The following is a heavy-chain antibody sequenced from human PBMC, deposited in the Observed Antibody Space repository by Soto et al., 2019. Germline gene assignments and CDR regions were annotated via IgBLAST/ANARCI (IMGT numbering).Heavy chain of an antibody. CDR3: ARKGTSYFDY. J-gene: IGHJ4*02. CDR1: GDSVSTNSAA. Sequence: SQTLSLTCAISGDSVSTNSAAWNWIRQSPSRGLEWLGRTYYRSKWYNDYAVSVESRIIINPDTSKNLFSLQLNSVTPEDTAVYYGARKGTSYFDYWGQAPLVTVS. V-gene: IGHV6-1*01. CDR2: TYYRSKWYN.